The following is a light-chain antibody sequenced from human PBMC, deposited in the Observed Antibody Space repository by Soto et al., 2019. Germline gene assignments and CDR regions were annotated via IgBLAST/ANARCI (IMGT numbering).Light chain of an antibody. J-gene: IGKJ4*01. V-gene: IGKV2-24*01. CDR2: GTS. CDR1: QILVHSDGNTY. CDR3: QPYNILPLT. Sequence: DVVMTQTPLSSPVTLGQPASSSCRSSQILVHSDGNTYLSWLQQRPGQPPRLLIYGTSTKATGVPARFSGSRFGPEFTLTIHSLQSEDFAIYYCQPYNILPLTFRGGTKVE.